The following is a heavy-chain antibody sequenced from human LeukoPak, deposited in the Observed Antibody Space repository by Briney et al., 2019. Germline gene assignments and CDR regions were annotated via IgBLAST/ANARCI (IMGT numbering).Heavy chain of an antibody. Sequence: GGSLRLSCAASGFTFSSYAMSWVRQAPGKGLEWVSAISGSGGSTYYADSVKGRFTISRDNAKNSLYLQMNSLRAEDTAVYYCARDRGRWEYFQHWGQGTLVTVSS. CDR2: ISGSGGST. D-gene: IGHD2-15*01. V-gene: IGHV3-23*01. CDR3: ARDRGRWEYFQH. CDR1: GFTFSSYA. J-gene: IGHJ1*01.